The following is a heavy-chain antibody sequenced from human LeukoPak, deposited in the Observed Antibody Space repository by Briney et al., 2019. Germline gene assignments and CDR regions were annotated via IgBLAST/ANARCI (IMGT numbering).Heavy chain of an antibody. CDR3: ARGERSTSPFDY. CDR2: IYYSGST. J-gene: IGHJ4*02. CDR1: GGSISPYY. D-gene: IGHD2-2*01. Sequence: SETLSLTCTVSGGSISPYYWSWIRQPPGKGLECIGGIYYSGSTNYNPSLKSRVTISLDTSRNQFSLKLTSVTAADTAAYYCARGERSTSPFDYWGQGTLVTVSS. V-gene: IGHV4-59*01.